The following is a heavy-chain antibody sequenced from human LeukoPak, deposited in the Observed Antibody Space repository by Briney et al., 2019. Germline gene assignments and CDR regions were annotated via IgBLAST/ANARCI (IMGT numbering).Heavy chain of an antibody. CDR2: INHSGST. J-gene: IGHJ3*02. CDR1: GGSFSGYY. CDR3: ARERPPYYYGSGSYRAFDI. Sequence: SETLSLTCAVYGGSFSGYYWSWIRQPPGKGLEGIGEINHSGSTNYNPSLKGRVTISVDTSKNQFSLKLSSVTAADTAVYYCARERPPYYYGSGSYRAFDIWGQGTMVTVSS. V-gene: IGHV4-34*01. D-gene: IGHD3-10*01.